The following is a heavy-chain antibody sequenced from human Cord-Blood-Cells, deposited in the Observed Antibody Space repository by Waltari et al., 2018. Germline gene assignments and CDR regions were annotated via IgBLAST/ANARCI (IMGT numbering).Heavy chain of an antibody. Sequence: QVQLQQWGAGLLKPSETLSLTCAVYGGSFSGYSWSWIRQPPGKGLGWSGEINHSGSTNDNPSLKSRVTISVDTSKNQFSLRLSSVTAADTAVYYCARGLERYCSGGSCYYFDYWGQGTLVTVSS. CDR3: ARGLERYCSGGSCYYFDY. V-gene: IGHV4-34*01. CDR2: INHSGST. D-gene: IGHD2-15*01. CDR1: GGSFSGYS. J-gene: IGHJ4*02.